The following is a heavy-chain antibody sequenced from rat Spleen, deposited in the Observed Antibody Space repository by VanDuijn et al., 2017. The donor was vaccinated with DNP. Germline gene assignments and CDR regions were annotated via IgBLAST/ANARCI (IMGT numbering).Heavy chain of an antibody. CDR2: MRYDGDT. CDR1: GFTFRAYY. V-gene: IGHV2-63*01. J-gene: IGHJ2*01. CDR3: SRADFDY. Sequence: VQLVESGGGLVQPGRSMKLSGVASGFTFRAYYLAWVRQPPGKGLEWMGTMRYDGDTSSNSPLKSRLSISRDTSKNQVFLKMNSLQTDDTGTYYCSRADFDYWGQGVMVTVSS.